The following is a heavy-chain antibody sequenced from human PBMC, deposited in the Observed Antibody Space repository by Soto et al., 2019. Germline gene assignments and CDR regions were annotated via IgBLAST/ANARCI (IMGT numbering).Heavy chain of an antibody. CDR3: AREGDITAAFDY. V-gene: IGHV3-23*01. Sequence: EVQVLESGGVLVQPGGSLRLSCVAPGLIFSNYAMNWVRQAPGKGLEWVSGISGSGGSPHYADSAKGRFTISRDNSKNTLFLQMNTLRAEDTAVYYCAREGDITAAFDYWGQGTLVTVSS. CDR2: ISGSGGSP. CDR1: GLIFSNYA. D-gene: IGHD6-13*01. J-gene: IGHJ4*02.